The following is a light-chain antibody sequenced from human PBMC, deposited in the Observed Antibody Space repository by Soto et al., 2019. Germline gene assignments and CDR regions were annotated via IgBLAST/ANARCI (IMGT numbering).Light chain of an antibody. J-gene: IGKJ1*01. CDR3: QQYNNWPPTT. CDR1: QSVSSN. V-gene: IGKV3-15*01. Sequence: EIVMTQSPATLSVSQGERATLSCRASQSVSSNLAWYQQKPGQAPRLLIYGASTRATGIPARFSGSGSGTEFTLTISSLQSEDFAVYYCQQYNNWPPTTFGQGTKVDIK. CDR2: GAS.